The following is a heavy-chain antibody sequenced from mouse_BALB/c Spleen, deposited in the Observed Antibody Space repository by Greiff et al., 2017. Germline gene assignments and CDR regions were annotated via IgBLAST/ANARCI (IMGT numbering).Heavy chain of an antibody. CDR1: GFTFSSYA. CDR2: ISSGGSYT. D-gene: IGHD2-1*01. V-gene: IGHV5-9-3*01. Sequence: EVKLVESGGGLVKPGGSLKLSCAASGFTFSSYAMSWVRQTPEKRLEWVATISSGGSYTYYPDSVKGRFTISRDNAKNTLYLQMSSLRSEDTAMYYCARRGNYGGAMDYWGQGTSVTVSS. J-gene: IGHJ4*01. CDR3: ARRGNYGGAMDY.